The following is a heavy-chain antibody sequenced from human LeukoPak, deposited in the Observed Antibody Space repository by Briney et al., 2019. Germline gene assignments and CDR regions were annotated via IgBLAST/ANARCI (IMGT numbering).Heavy chain of an antibody. V-gene: IGHV3-23*01. Sequence: GGSLRLSCVASGFSFSNYAMNWVRQAPGKGLEWISSITSSGGSTDYADSVKGRFTISRDNSKNTLSLQMDSLRAEDMAVYYCAKGSWSGGRYYFDYWGQGTLDTVSS. CDR2: ITSSGGST. CDR3: AKGSWSGGRYYFDY. J-gene: IGHJ4*02. D-gene: IGHD3-10*01. CDR1: GFSFSNYA.